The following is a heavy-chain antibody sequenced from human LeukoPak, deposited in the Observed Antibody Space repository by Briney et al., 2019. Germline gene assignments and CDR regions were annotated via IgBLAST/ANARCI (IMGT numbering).Heavy chain of an antibody. Sequence: GGSLRLSCAASGFTFSTYAMHWVRQAPGKGLDWVAVISFDETDKFYADSVKGRFTIPRDNSKNTLYLLMNSLKSEDTAVYYCASARGGIAARVGDYWGQGTLVTVSS. J-gene: IGHJ4*02. V-gene: IGHV3-30*04. CDR1: GFTFSTYA. D-gene: IGHD6-13*01. CDR3: ASARGGIAARVGDY. CDR2: ISFDETDK.